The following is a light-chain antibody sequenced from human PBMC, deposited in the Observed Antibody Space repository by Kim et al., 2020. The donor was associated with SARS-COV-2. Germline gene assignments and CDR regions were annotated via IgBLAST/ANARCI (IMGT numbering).Light chain of an antibody. CDR2: GKN. CDR1: SLRSYY. V-gene: IGLV3-19*01. Sequence: SYVLTQDPAVSVALGQTVRITCQGDSLRSYYASWYQQKPGQAPVLVIYGKNNRPSGIPDRFSGSSSGNTASLTITGAQAEDEADYYCNSRDSSGNHWVFG. J-gene: IGLJ3*02. CDR3: NSRDSSGNHWV.